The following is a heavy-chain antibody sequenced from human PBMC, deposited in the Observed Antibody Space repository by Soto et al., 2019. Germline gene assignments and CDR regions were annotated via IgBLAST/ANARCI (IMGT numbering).Heavy chain of an antibody. CDR2: INPNTGGT. J-gene: IGHJ4*02. CDR1: GYTFSEYY. D-gene: IGHD4-17*01. CDR3: ARDYYGGDY. V-gene: IGHV1-2*02. Sequence: QVQLLQSGTEVKKPGASVKVSCKASGYTFSEYYMNWVRQAPGQGLEWMGWINPNTGGTKYAQKFQGRVTLTRDTSINTAYMELSRLRSDDTAVYYSARDYYGGDYWGQGTLVTVSS.